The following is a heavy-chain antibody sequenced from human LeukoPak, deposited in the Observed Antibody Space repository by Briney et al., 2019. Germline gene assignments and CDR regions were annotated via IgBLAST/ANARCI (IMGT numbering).Heavy chain of an antibody. J-gene: IGHJ3*02. CDR1: GYTFTGYY. V-gene: IGHV1-2*02. Sequence: ASVKVSCKASGYTFTGYYMHWVRQAPGQRLEWMGWINPNSGGTNYVQKFQGRVTMTRDTSISTAYMELSRLRSDDTAVYYCARGPIIRGYYYGSGSIEEAFDIWGQGTMVTVSS. CDR2: INPNSGGT. D-gene: IGHD3-10*01. CDR3: ARGPIIRGYYYGSGSIEEAFDI.